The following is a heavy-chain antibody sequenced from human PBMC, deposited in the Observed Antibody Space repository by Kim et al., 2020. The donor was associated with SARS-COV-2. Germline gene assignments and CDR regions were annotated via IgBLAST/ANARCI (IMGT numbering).Heavy chain of an antibody. V-gene: IGHV3-23*01. CDR3: AKRSLIAAAGTAPTRRSGSYYEDY. Sequence: GGSLRLSCAASGFTFSSYAMSWVRQAPGKGLEWVSAISGSGGSTYYADSVKGRFTISRDNSKNTLYLQMNSLRAEDTAVYYCAKRSLIAAAGTAPTRRSGSYYEDYWGQGTLVTVSS. CDR2: ISGSGGST. J-gene: IGHJ4*02. CDR1: GFTFSSYA. D-gene: IGHD6-13*01.